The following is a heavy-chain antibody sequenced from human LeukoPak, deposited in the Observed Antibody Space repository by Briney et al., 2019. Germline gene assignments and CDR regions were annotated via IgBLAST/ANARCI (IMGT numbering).Heavy chain of an antibody. J-gene: IGHJ4*02. CDR2: IIPILNIT. CDR3: ARDDDRAREIDY. D-gene: IGHD3-22*01. Sequence: SVKVSCKASRGTFSKYAISWVRQAPGQGLGWMGRIIPILNITHYAQKFQGRVTIAADKSTSTAYMELSSLRSEDTAVYYCARDDDRAREIDYWGQGTLVTVSS. V-gene: IGHV1-69*04. CDR1: RGTFSKYA.